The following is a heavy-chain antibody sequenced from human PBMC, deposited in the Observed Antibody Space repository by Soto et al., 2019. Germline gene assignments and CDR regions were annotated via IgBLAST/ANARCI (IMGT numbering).Heavy chain of an antibody. V-gene: IGHV1-69*02. CDR2: IIPVLGIA. CDR3: TIPDKPNIAPGWDFFDY. CDR1: GGTFSTYT. Sequence: QVHLVQSGAEVKQPGSSVKVSCKASGGTFSTYTITWLRQAPGQGPEWMGRIIPVLGIANYAQKFQGRITITADKSTSQAYMELSSLRSEDTAVFYCTIPDKPNIAPGWDFFDYRGQGTLVPVSS. D-gene: IGHD5-12*01. J-gene: IGHJ4*02.